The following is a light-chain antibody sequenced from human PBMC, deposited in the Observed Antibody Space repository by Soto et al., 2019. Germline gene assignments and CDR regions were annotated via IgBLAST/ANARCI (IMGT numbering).Light chain of an antibody. CDR3: HKYGNSPWT. V-gene: IGKV3-20*01. Sequence: ETVLTQSPGTLSLSPWERATLSCSASQTVRNSYVAWYQHKPRQAPRALIPAAYSRTTGIPCRFSGSGSGTESTHTISTLQHEDYAQYYCHKYGNSPWTLGQGTKVEI. J-gene: IGKJ1*01. CDR1: QTVRNSY. CDR2: AAY.